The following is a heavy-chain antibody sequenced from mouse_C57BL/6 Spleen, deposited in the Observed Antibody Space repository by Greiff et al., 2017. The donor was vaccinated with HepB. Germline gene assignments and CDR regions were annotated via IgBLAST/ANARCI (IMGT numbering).Heavy chain of an antibody. CDR2: IDPSSGGT. V-gene: IGHV1-72*01. Sequence: QVQLKHPGAELVKPGASVKLSCKASGYTFTSYWLPWVKQRPGRGLAWIGRIDPSSGGTKYNKKFKSKATLTVDKPSSTAYMQLSSLTSEDSAVYNCAGGLYDALDYWGQGTSVTVSS. CDR1: GYTFTSYW. J-gene: IGHJ4*01. CDR3: AGGLYDALDY.